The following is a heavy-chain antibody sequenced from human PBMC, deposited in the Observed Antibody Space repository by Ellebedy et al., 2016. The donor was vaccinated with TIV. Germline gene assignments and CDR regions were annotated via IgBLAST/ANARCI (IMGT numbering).Heavy chain of an antibody. J-gene: IGHJ6*02. CDR1: GFKVHNYG. V-gene: IGHV3-30*18. CDR3: AKALDYGDGYGMNV. CDR2: ISYDGSNK. D-gene: IGHD4-17*01. Sequence: GESLKISCAASGFKVHNYGMHWVRQAPGKGLEWVAVISYDGSNKNYADSVKGRFTISRDNSKNTLDLQMNSLRAEDTAVYYCAKALDYGDGYGMNVWGQGTTVTVSS.